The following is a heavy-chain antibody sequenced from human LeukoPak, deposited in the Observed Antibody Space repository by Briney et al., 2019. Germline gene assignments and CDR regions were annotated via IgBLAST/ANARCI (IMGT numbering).Heavy chain of an antibody. V-gene: IGHV1-18*01. D-gene: IGHD1-26*01. CDR3: AREPRPVGATSFGYYFDY. Sequence: ASVKVSCTASGYTFTSYGISWVRQAPGQGLEWMGWISAYNGNTNYAQKLQGRVIMTRDTSTSTVHMDLSSLRSEDAAVYYCAREPRPVGATSFGYYFDYWGQGTLVTVSS. CDR2: ISAYNGNT. J-gene: IGHJ4*02. CDR1: GYTFTSYG.